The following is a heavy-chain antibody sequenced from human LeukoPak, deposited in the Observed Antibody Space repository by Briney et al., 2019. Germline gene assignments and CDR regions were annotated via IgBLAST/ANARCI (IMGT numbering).Heavy chain of an antibody. Sequence: GGSLRLSCAASGFTFSSYAMTWVRQAPGKGLEWVSAISGSGDSTYYADSVKGLFTISRGNSKNTPYLQMNRLRAEDTAVYYCAKDPYSSGPYNWFDPWGQGTLVTVSS. V-gene: IGHV3-23*01. CDR1: GFTFSSYA. CDR2: ISGSGDST. D-gene: IGHD6-19*01. J-gene: IGHJ5*02. CDR3: AKDPYSSGPYNWFDP.